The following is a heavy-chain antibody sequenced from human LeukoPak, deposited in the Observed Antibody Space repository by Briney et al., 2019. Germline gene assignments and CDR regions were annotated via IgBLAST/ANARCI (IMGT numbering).Heavy chain of an antibody. V-gene: IGHV1-18*01. CDR2: INAGNGNT. J-gene: IGHJ4*02. D-gene: IGHD3-22*01. Sequence: GASVKVSCKASGYIFTDYAINWVRQAPGERLEWMGWINAGNGNTNYAQKLQGRVTMTTDASTSTAYMELRSLRSDDTAVYYCAREVRRITMIVVVILDYWGQGTLVTVSS. CDR1: GYIFTDYA. CDR3: AREVRRITMIVVVILDY.